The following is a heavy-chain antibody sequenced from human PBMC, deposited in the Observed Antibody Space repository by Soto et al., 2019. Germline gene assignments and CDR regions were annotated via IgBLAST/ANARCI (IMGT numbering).Heavy chain of an antibody. Sequence: QVQLQESGPGLVKPSETLSLTCTVSGGSISSYYWSWIRQPPGKGLEWIGYIYYSGRTNYNSSLKSRVTISVDTSKNQFSLTLSSVTAADTAVYYCARLRDCSGGTCYSWWFDPWGQGTLVTVSS. D-gene: IGHD2-15*01. CDR2: IYYSGRT. J-gene: IGHJ5*02. CDR1: GGSISSYY. CDR3: ARLRDCSGGTCYSWWFDP. V-gene: IGHV4-59*08.